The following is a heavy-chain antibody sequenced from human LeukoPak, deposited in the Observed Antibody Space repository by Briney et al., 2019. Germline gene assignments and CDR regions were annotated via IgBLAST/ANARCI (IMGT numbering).Heavy chain of an antibody. CDR3: ARRAELNFDY. Sequence: PSETLSLTCAVYGGSFNGYYWSWIRQPPGKGLEWIGEINHSGSTNYNPSLKSRVTISVDTSKNQFSLKLSSVTAADTAVYYCARRAELNFDYWGQGTLVTVSS. CDR1: GGSFNGYY. V-gene: IGHV4-34*01. CDR2: INHSGST. J-gene: IGHJ4*02. D-gene: IGHD1-7*01.